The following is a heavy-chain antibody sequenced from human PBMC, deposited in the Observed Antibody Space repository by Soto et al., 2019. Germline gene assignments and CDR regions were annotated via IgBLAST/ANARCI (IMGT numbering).Heavy chain of an antibody. CDR3: ASDWLAGEPHRRWKY. V-gene: IGHV3-7*04. CDR1: GFTFGNYW. Sequence: GGSLRLSCIGSGFTFGNYWMSWVRQAPGKGLEWVANIKPDGSDKYYEESVKGRFTISRDNAKNSLHLQMNSLSAEDTAVYFCASDWLAGEPHRRWKYWGQGTLVTVSS. D-gene: IGHD7-27*01. J-gene: IGHJ4*01. CDR2: IKPDGSDK.